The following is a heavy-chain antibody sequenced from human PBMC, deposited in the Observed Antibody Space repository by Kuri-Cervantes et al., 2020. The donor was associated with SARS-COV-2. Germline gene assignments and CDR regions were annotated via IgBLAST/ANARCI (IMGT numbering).Heavy chain of an antibody. D-gene: IGHD6-13*01. V-gene: IGHV1-18*01. CDR3: ARDQGKIAAASFFDY. CDR1: GYTFTSYG. Sequence: ASVKVSCKASGYTFTSYGISWVRQAPGQGLEWMGWISAYNGNTNYAQKLQGRVTMTTDTSTSTAYMELRSLRSDGTAVYYCARDQGKIAAASFFDYWGQGTLVTVSS. J-gene: IGHJ4*02. CDR2: ISAYNGNT.